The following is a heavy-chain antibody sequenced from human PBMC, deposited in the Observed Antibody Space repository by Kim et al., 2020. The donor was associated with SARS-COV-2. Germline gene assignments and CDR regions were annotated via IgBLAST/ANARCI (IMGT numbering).Heavy chain of an antibody. CDR2: IYYSGST. D-gene: IGHD2-15*01. Sequence: SETLSLTCTVSGGSISSYYWSWIRQPPGKGLEWIGYIYYSGSTNYNPSLKSRVTISVDTSKNQFSLKLSSVTAADTAVYYCASGLGYCSGGSCYSAYGMDVWGQGTTVTFSS. V-gene: IGHV4-59*13. J-gene: IGHJ6*02. CDR3: ASGLGYCSGGSCYSAYGMDV. CDR1: GGSISSYY.